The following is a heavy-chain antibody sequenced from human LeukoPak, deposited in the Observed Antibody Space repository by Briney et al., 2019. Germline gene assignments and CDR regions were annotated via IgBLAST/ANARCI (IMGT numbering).Heavy chain of an antibody. Sequence: HGESLKISCKASGYSFTSYWIGWVRQMPGKGLEWMGIIYPDDSDTRYSPSFEGQVIISVDKSISTAYLQWSSLKASDTATYYCARHGHCTNGVCYSNYYYYMDVWGKGTTVTVSS. CDR1: GYSFTSYW. CDR3: ARHGHCTNGVCYSNYYYYMDV. J-gene: IGHJ6*03. V-gene: IGHV5-51*01. D-gene: IGHD2-8*01. CDR2: IYPDDSDT.